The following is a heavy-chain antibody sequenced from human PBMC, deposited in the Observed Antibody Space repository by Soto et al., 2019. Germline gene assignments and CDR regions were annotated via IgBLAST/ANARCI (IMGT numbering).Heavy chain of an antibody. J-gene: IGHJ5*01. CDR2: FDPEDGET. CDR1: GYTLTELS. D-gene: IGHD3-9*01. V-gene: IGHV1-24*01. CDR3: ATGLSTGPYDT. Sequence: ASVKVSWKVSGYTLTELSMHWVRQAPGKGLEWMGGFDPEDGETIYAQKFQGRVTMTEDTSTDTAYMELSSLRSEDTAVYYCATGLSTGPYDTRDKRTLVTIAS.